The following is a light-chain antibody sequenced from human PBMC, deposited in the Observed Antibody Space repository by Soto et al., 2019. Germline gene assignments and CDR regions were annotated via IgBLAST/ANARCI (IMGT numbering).Light chain of an antibody. CDR1: QSISSW. J-gene: IGKJ1*01. CDR3: QQYNSYSGT. CDR2: DAS. Sequence: NKMTQSPSTLSASVGDRVTITCRASQSISSWLAWYQQKPGKAPKLLIYDASSLESGVPSRFSGSGSGTEFTLTISSLQPDDFATYYCQQYNSYSGTFGQGTKVDI. V-gene: IGKV1-5*01.